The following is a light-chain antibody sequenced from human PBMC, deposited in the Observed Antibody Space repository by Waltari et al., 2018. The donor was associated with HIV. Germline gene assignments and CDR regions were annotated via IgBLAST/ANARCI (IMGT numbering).Light chain of an antibody. CDR1: SSDVGGYDY. J-gene: IGLJ1*01. CDR2: EVS. Sequence: QSALTQPPSASGSPGQSVTISCSGTSSDVGGYDYVSWYQQHPGKAPKLMIYEVSKRPSGVPDRFAGSKSGNTAALTVSGLQAEDEADYYCSSHAGSNNYVFGTGTKVTVL. V-gene: IGLV2-8*01. CDR3: SSHAGSNNYV.